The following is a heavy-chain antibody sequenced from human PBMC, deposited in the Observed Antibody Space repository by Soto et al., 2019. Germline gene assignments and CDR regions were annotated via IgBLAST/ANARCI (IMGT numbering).Heavy chain of an antibody. Sequence: GWSLRLSCAASGFSFIGSAMHWVRQASGKGLEWVGRMRSRANSYATTYAESVKGRFTISRDDSKNTAYLQMNSLKTEDTAVYYCTTSANDKFVEYWGKGTLVTVSS. J-gene: IGHJ4*02. CDR2: MRSRANSYAT. CDR1: GFSFIGSA. V-gene: IGHV3-73*01. D-gene: IGHD5-12*01. CDR3: TTSANDKFVEY.